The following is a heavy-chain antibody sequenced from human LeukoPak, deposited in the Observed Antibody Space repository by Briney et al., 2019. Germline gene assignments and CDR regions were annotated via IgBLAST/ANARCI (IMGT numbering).Heavy chain of an antibody. CDR3: ARDGADYYDSSGLIYY. J-gene: IGHJ4*02. CDR2: IKQDGSEK. Sequence: PGGSLRLSCAASGFTFSSYDMSWVRQAPGKGLEWVANIKQDGSEKYYVDSVKGRFTISRDNAKNSLYLQMNSLRAEDTAVYYCARDGADYYDSSGLIYYWGQGTLVTVSS. V-gene: IGHV3-7*01. CDR1: GFTFSSYD. D-gene: IGHD3-22*01.